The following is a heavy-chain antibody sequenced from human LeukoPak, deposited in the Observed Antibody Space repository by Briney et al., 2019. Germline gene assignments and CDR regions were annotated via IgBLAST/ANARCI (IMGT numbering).Heavy chain of an antibody. CDR3: ARERIAAPNWFDP. J-gene: IGHJ5*02. D-gene: IGHD6-6*01. Sequence: SVRVSCKASGGTFSSYAISWVRQAPGQGLEWMGGIIPIFGTANYAQKFQGRVTITADESTSTAYMELSSLRSEDTAVYYCARERIAAPNWFDPWGQGTLVTVSS. V-gene: IGHV1-69*13. CDR2: IIPIFGTA. CDR1: GGTFSSYA.